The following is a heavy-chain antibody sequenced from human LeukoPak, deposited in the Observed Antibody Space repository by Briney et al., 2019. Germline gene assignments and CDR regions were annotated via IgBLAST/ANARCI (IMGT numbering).Heavy chain of an antibody. D-gene: IGHD3-10*01. CDR2: INPNSGGT. J-gene: IGHJ6*04. Sequence: ASVKVSCKASGYTFTGYYMHWARQAPGQGLEWMGWINPNSGGTNYAQKFQGRVTMTRDTSISTAYMELSRLRSDDTAVYYCARGPLRRGPLLDVWGKGTTVTISS. CDR1: GYTFTGYY. V-gene: IGHV1-2*02. CDR3: ARGPLRRGPLLDV.